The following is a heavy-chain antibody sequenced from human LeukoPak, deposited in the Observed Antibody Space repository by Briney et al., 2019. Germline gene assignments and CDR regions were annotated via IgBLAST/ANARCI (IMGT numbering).Heavy chain of an antibody. V-gene: IGHV3-30-3*01. Sequence: GGSLRLSCAASGFTFSSYAMHWVRQAPGKGLEWVAVISYDGSNKYYADSVKGRFTISRDNSKNTLYLQMNSLRAEDTAVYYCAREALVRGVIIVENLDYWGQGTLVTVSS. CDR3: AREALVRGVIIVENLDY. CDR1: GFTFSSYA. J-gene: IGHJ4*02. CDR2: ISYDGSNK. D-gene: IGHD3-10*02.